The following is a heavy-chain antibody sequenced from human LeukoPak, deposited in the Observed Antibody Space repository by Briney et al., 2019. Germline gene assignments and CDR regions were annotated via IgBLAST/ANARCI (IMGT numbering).Heavy chain of an antibody. J-gene: IGHJ3*02. CDR2: IYYSGST. D-gene: IGHD3-3*01. Sequence: PSETLSLTCSVSGGSISGYYWGWIRQPPGKGLEWIGSIYYSGSTYYNPSLKSRVTISVDTSKNQFSLKLSSVTAADTAVYYCARAVGVSGPNAFDIWGQGTMVTVSS. V-gene: IGHV4-39*07. CDR3: ARAVGVSGPNAFDI. CDR1: GGSISGYY.